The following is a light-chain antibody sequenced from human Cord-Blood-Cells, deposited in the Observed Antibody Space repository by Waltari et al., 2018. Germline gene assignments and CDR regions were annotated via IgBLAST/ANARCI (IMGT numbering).Light chain of an antibody. CDR2: AAS. V-gene: IGKV1-17*01. CDR1: QGIRND. Sequence: DIQMTQSPSSLSASVGDRVTITCRARQGIRNDLGWYQQKPVKAPKRLIYAASSLQSGVPSRFGGSASGTEFTLTISSLQPEDFATYDCLQNNSYPLTFGPGTKVDIK. CDR3: LQNNSYPLT. J-gene: IGKJ3*01.